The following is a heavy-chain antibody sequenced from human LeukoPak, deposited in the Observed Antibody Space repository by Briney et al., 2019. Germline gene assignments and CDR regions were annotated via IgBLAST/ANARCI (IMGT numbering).Heavy chain of an antibody. V-gene: IGHV4-4*02. J-gene: IGHJ4*02. D-gene: IGHD3-10*01. CDR3: ARLRKYYCGSGSYTYYFDY. CDR2: IYHSGST. Sequence: SETLSLTCAVSGGSISSSNWWSWVRQPPGKGLEWIGEIYHSGSTNYNPSLKSRVTISVDTSKNQFSLKLSSVTAADTAVYYCARLRKYYCGSGSYTYYFDYWGQGTLVTVSS. CDR1: GGSISSSNW.